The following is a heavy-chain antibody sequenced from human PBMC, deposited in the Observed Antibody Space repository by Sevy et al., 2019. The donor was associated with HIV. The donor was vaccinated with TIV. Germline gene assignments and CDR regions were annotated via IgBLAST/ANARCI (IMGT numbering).Heavy chain of an antibody. CDR1: GFTFSSYA. CDR3: AKARIAPSYCSSTSCYWQPSDY. D-gene: IGHD2-2*01. Sequence: GGSLRLSCAASGFTFSSYAMSWVRQAPGKGLEWVSAISGSGGSTYYADSVKGRFTISRDNSKNTLYLQMNSLIAEDTAVYYCAKARIAPSYCSSTSCYWQPSDYWGQGTLVTVSS. CDR2: ISGSGGST. V-gene: IGHV3-23*01. J-gene: IGHJ4*02.